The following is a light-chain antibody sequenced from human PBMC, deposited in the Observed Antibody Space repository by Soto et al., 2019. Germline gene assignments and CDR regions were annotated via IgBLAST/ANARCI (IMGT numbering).Light chain of an antibody. J-gene: IGLJ3*02. CDR1: SSDVGGYNY. Sequence: QSVLTQPASVSGSPGQSIAISCTGTSSDVGGYNYVSWFQQFPGKAPKLMIYEVSDRPSGVSSRFSGSKSGNTASLTISGLQAEDEADYYCTSYTNTNTWVFGGGTKLTVL. V-gene: IGLV2-14*01. CDR2: EVS. CDR3: TSYTNTNTWV.